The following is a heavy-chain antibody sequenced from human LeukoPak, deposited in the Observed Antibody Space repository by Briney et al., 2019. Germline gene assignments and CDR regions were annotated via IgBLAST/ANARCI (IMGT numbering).Heavy chain of an antibody. CDR3: ARDYYDSSGYDAFDI. Sequence: ASVKVSCKASGYTFTGYYMHWVRPAPGQGLEWMGWINPNSGGTNYAQKFQGRVTMTRDTSISTAYMELSRLRSDDTAVYYCARDYYDSSGYDAFDIWGQGTMVTVSS. J-gene: IGHJ3*02. CDR1: GYTFTGYY. D-gene: IGHD3-22*01. V-gene: IGHV1-2*02. CDR2: INPNSGGT.